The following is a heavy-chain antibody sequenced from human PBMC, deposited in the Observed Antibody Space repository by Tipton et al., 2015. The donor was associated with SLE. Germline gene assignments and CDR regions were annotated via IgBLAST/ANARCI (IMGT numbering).Heavy chain of an antibody. V-gene: IGHV4-34*01. CDR3: ATQSGWRDY. J-gene: IGHJ4*02. CDR2: VTPSGRI. D-gene: IGHD6-19*01. CDR1: RGSFGGNF. Sequence: TLSLTCAVYRGSFGGNFWSWVRQPPGKGLEWIGGVTPSGRINYSPSLNGRVTISVDTSKNQLSLEVTSVTPADTAVYYCATQSGWRDYWGQGTLVTVSS.